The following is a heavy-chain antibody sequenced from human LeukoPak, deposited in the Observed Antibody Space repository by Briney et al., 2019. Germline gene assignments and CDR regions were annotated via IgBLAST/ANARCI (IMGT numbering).Heavy chain of an antibody. V-gene: IGHV3-30*15. Sequence: GGSLRLSCAASGFTFSSCAMHWVRQAPGKGLEWVAVISNDGINKHYADSVKGRFTISRDNSKTTLFLQMSSLRPEDTAVYFCARKSLWFKYYDYWGQGMLVTVSS. CDR3: ARKSLWFKYYDY. D-gene: IGHD3-10*01. J-gene: IGHJ4*02. CDR1: GFTFSSCA. CDR2: ISNDGINK.